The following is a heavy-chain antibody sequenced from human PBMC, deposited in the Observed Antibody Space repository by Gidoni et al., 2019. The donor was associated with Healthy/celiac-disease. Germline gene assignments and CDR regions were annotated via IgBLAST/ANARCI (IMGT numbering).Heavy chain of an antibody. J-gene: IGHJ3*02. Sequence: EVQLVESGGGLVQPGRSLRLSCAASGFTFDDYAMHWVRQAPGKGLEWVSGISWNSGSIGYADSVKGRFTISRDNAKNSLYLQMNSLRAEDTALYYCAKVLSASGAVAGDAFDIWGQGTMVTVSS. CDR1: GFTFDDYA. CDR2: ISWNSGSI. D-gene: IGHD6-19*01. V-gene: IGHV3-9*01. CDR3: AKVLSASGAVAGDAFDI.